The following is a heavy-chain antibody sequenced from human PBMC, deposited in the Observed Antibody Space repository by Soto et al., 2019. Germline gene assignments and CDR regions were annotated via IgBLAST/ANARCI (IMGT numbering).Heavy chain of an antibody. CDR1: GFTFSSYW. Sequence: EVQLVESGGGLVQPGGSLRLSCAVSGFTFSSYWMSWVRQAPGKGLEWVANIKQDGSEKYYMDSEKGRFTISRDNAKNSLFLQVNSLRVEDTAVYYCARELDVAARPGSQRLDHWGQGTLVIVSS. D-gene: IGHD6-6*01. J-gene: IGHJ4*02. CDR2: IKQDGSEK. V-gene: IGHV3-7*01. CDR3: ARELDVAARPGSQRLDH.